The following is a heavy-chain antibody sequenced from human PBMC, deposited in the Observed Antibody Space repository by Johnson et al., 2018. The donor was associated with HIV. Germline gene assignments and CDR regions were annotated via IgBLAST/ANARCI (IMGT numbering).Heavy chain of an antibody. CDR2: IKRKIEAEAT. Sequence: MQLVESGGGLVKPGGSLRLSCAASGFTFSNVWMSWVRQAPGKGLEWVGRIKRKIEAEATDYAAPVKGRFTISRDDSKNTLFLQMSSLKTDDTAVYDCTTAIVIDAFDIWGQGTMVTVSS. V-gene: IGHV3-15*01. CDR1: GFTFSNVW. D-gene: IGHD3-16*02. J-gene: IGHJ3*02. CDR3: TTAIVIDAFDI.